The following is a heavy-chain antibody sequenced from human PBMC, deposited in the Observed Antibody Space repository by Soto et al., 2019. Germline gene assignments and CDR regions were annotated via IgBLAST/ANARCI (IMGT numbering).Heavy chain of an antibody. Sequence: ASVKVSCKASGYAFTSYDMKWVRQATGQGLEWMGWMNPNSGNTGYAQKFQGRVTMTRNTSISTAYMELSSLRSEDTAVYYCASVNYYYYYMDVWGKGTTVTVSS. CDR2: MNPNSGNT. CDR3: ASVNYYYYYMDV. J-gene: IGHJ6*03. CDR1: GYAFTSYD. V-gene: IGHV1-8*01.